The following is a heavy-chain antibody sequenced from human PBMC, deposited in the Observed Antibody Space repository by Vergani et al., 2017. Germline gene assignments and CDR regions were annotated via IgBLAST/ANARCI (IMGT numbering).Heavy chain of an antibody. Sequence: QVQLVQSGAEVKKPGASVKVSCKASGYTFTSYGISWVRQAPGKGLECMGWISAYNGNTNYAQKLQGRVTMTTDTSTSTAYMELRSLRADDTAVYYCARGEQWLDPGADFDYWGQGTLVTVSS. J-gene: IGHJ4*02. CDR3: ARGEQWLDPGADFDY. CDR2: ISAYNGNT. D-gene: IGHD6-19*01. CDR1: GYTFTSYG. V-gene: IGHV1-18*01.